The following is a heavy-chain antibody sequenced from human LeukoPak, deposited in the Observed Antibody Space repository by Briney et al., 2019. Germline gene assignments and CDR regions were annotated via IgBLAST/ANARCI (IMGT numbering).Heavy chain of an antibody. Sequence: SETLSLTCTVSGGSISSYYWSWIRQPAGKGLEWIGRIYASGSTKYNPSLKSRVTMSVDTSKNQFSLKLSSVTAADTAVYYCARVISNDDNSGYYYWGQGTLVTVSS. D-gene: IGHD3-22*01. J-gene: IGHJ4*02. CDR3: ARVISNDDNSGYYY. CDR1: GGSISSYY. V-gene: IGHV4-4*07. CDR2: IYASGST.